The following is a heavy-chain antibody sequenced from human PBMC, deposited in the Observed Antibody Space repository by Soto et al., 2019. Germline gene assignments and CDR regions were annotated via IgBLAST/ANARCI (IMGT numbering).Heavy chain of an antibody. Sequence: GASVKVSCKASGYTFTVYYMHWVRQAPGQGLEWMGWINPNSGGTNYAQKFQGWVTMTRDTSISTAYMELSRLRSDDTAVYYCARDRDTAMVAYYFDYWGQGTLVTVSS. J-gene: IGHJ4*02. V-gene: IGHV1-2*04. D-gene: IGHD5-18*01. CDR3: ARDRDTAMVAYYFDY. CDR2: INPNSGGT. CDR1: GYTFTVYY.